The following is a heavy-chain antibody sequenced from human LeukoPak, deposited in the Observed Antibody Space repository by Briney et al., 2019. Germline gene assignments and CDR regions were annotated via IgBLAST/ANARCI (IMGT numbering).Heavy chain of an antibody. D-gene: IGHD1-26*01. J-gene: IGHJ4*02. Sequence: GGSLRLSCAASGFTFSSYWMSWVRQAPGKGLVWVANIKQDGSEKYYVDSVKGRFTISRDNAKNSLYLQMNSLRAEDTAVYYCARVGATIRIYFGYWGQGTLVTVSS. CDR2: IKQDGSEK. V-gene: IGHV3-7*01. CDR3: ARVGATIRIYFGY. CDR1: GFTFSSYW.